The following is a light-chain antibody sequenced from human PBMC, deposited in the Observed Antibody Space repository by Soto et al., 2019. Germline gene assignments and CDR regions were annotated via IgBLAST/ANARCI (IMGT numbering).Light chain of an antibody. V-gene: IGKV3-15*01. CDR3: QQYNNWWT. CDR2: GAS. Sequence: EIIMTQSPATPSVSPGERNTLSCRASQSVSSNLAWYQQKPGQAPRLLIYGASTRATGIPARFSGSGSGTEFTLTISSLQSEDFAVYYCQQYNNWWTFGQGTKVDIK. CDR1: QSVSSN. J-gene: IGKJ1*01.